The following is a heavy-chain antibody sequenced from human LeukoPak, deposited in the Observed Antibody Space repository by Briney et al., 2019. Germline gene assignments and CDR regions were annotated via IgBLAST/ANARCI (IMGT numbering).Heavy chain of an antibody. D-gene: IGHD4-23*01. CDR3: ATTTVVNFEYYFDY. Sequence: SETLSLTCTVSGGSISSYYWSWIRQPPGKGLEWIGYIYYSGSTNYNPSLKSRVTISVDTSKNQFSLKLSSVTAADTAVYYCATTTVVNFEYYFDYWGQGTLVTASS. J-gene: IGHJ4*02. V-gene: IGHV4-59*08. CDR2: IYYSGST. CDR1: GGSISSYY.